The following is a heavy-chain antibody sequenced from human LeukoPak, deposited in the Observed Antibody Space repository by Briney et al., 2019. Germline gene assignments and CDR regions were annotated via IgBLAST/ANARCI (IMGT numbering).Heavy chain of an antibody. D-gene: IGHD3-22*01. Sequence: ASVKVSCKASGYTFTSHAMHWVRQAPGQRLEWMGWINAGNGNTKYSQKFQGRVTITRDTSASTAYMELSSLRSEDTAVYYCSYSLGNYYDSSGYFRGATYYFDYWGQGTLVTVSS. V-gene: IGHV1-3*01. J-gene: IGHJ4*02. CDR2: INAGNGNT. CDR1: GYTFTSHA. CDR3: SYSLGNYYDSSGYFRGATYYFDY.